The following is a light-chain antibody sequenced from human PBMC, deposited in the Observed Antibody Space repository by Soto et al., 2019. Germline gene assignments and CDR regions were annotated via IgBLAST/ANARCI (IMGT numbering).Light chain of an antibody. CDR1: SSDVGGYNY. V-gene: IGLV2-14*01. J-gene: IGLJ1*01. Sequence: QSALTQPASVSGSPGQSITISCTGTSSDVGGYNYVSWYQQHPGKAPKLMIYDVSNRPSGVSNRFSGSKSGNTASLTISGLQAEYEADYYCGSYTSSSTLYVFGTGTKVTVL. CDR2: DVS. CDR3: GSYTSSSTLYV.